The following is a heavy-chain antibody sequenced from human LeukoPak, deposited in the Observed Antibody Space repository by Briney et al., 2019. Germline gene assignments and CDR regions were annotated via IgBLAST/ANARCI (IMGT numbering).Heavy chain of an antibody. CDR1: GFTFSSYA. D-gene: IGHD4-17*01. V-gene: IGHV3-23*01. CDR3: AKGGYGDYPVRRYYYYGMDV. Sequence: PGGSLRLSCAASGFTFSSYAMSWVRQAPGKGLEWVSAINGSGGSTYYADSVKGRFTISRDNSKNTLYLQMNSLRAEDTAVYYCAKGGYGDYPVRRYYYYGMDVWGQGTTVTVSS. J-gene: IGHJ6*02. CDR2: INGSGGST.